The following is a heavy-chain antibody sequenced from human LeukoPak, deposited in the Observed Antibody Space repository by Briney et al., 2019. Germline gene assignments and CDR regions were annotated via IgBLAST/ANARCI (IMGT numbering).Heavy chain of an antibody. CDR1: GFTFRTFP. D-gene: IGHD4-17*01. J-gene: IGHJ4*02. CDR2: ISGSSGEI. Sequence: GGSLRLSCVASGFTFRTFPMNWVRQTPGAGLEWVSFISGSSGEIHYADSVKGRFTVSRDNAKHSLYLQMNSLRGEDTAVYYCARGEGTGYGDYGFGGQGTRVTVS. CDR3: ARGEGTGYGDYGF. V-gene: IGHV3-21*01.